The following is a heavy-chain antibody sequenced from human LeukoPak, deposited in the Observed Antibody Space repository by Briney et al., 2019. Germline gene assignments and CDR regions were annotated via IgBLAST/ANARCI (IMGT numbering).Heavy chain of an antibody. D-gene: IGHD5-12*01. CDR2: ISPGDSKT. CDR1: GYSFTSYW. CDR3: ARLRGSGYDRFDY. Sequence: GESLKISCKVSGYSFTSYWIGWVRQMPGKGLEWMGIISPGDSKTIYSPSFQGQVTISADKSISTAYLQWSSLKASGTAMYYCARLRGSGYDRFDYWGQGTLVTVSS. J-gene: IGHJ4*02. V-gene: IGHV5-51*01.